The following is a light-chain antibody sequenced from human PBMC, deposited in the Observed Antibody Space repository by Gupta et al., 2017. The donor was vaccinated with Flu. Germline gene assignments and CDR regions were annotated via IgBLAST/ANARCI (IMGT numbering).Light chain of an antibody. V-gene: IGKV1-5*03. CDR3: KQYDKGRT. Sequence: DVPMTPSPSTLSASVGDRVTITCRASQSVSRWLAWYQQKPGKAPNLLIYKASNLASGVPSRFSGSGSGTEFTLTISSMQPDEFATDYCKQYDKGRTFGQGTKVEIK. CDR2: KAS. CDR1: QSVSRW. J-gene: IGKJ1*01.